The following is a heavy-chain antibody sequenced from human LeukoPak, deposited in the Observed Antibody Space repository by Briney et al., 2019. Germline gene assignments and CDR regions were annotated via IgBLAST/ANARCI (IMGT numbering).Heavy chain of an antibody. CDR2: IGTSSTTI. J-gene: IGHJ5*02. CDR3: VTIFGVVIKA. CDR1: GFTFSSYS. D-gene: IGHD3-3*01. V-gene: IGHV3-48*04. Sequence: TGGSLRLSCAASGFTFSSYSMNWVRQAPGKGLEWVSNIGTSSTTIYYADSVKGRFTISRDNAKNSLYLQMNSLRAEDTAVYYCVTIFGVVIKAWGQGTLVTVSS.